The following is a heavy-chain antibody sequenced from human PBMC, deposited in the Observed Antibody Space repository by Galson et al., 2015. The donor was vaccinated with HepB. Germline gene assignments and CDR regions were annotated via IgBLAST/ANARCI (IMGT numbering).Heavy chain of an antibody. V-gene: IGHV3-23*01. D-gene: IGHD2-2*01. CDR3: ARRYCSSTSCFVDY. J-gene: IGHJ4*02. CDR1: GFTFSSYA. CDR2: ISGSGGST. Sequence: SLRLSCAASGFTFSSYAMSWVRQAPGKGLEWVSAISGSGGSTYYAASVKGRFTISRDNAKNSLYLQMNSLRAEDTAVYYCARRYCSSTSCFVDYWGQGTLVTVSS.